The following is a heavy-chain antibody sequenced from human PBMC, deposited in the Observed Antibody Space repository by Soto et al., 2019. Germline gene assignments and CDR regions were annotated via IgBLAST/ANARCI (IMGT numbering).Heavy chain of an antibody. CDR3: ARSYSKQHYYYYGMDV. CDR1: GFTFSSYE. Sequence: LRLSCAASGFTFSSYEMNWVRQAPGKGLEWVSYISSSGSTIYYADSVKGRFTISRDNAKNSLYLQMNSLRAEDTAVYYCARSYSKQHYYYYGMDVWGQGTTVTVSS. J-gene: IGHJ6*02. V-gene: IGHV3-48*03. D-gene: IGHD4-4*01. CDR2: ISSSGSTI.